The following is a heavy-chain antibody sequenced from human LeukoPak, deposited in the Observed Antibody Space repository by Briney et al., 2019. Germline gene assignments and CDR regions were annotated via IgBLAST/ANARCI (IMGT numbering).Heavy chain of an antibody. CDR1: GFTFRSYE. V-gene: IGHV3-48*03. D-gene: IGHD3-10*01. CDR2: ISGSGNTI. J-gene: IGHJ4*02. CDR3: ATDRYYGSGSYFY. Sequence: GGSLRLSCAASGFTFRSYEMNWVRQASGKGLEWVSYISGSGNTINYADSVKGRFTISRDNAKNSLYLQMNSLRAEDTAVYYCATDRYYGSGSYFYWGQGTLVTVSS.